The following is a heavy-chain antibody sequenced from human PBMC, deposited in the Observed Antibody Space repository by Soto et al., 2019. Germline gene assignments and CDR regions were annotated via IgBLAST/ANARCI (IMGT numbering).Heavy chain of an antibody. CDR3: ARAPYYYGSGSFGRDAFDI. Sequence: SVKVSCKASGGTFSSYTISWVRQAPGQGLEWVGRIIPILGIANYAQKFQGRVTITADKSTSTAYMELSSLRSEDTAVYYCARAPYYYGSGSFGRDAFDIWGQGTMVTVS. J-gene: IGHJ3*02. CDR2: IIPILGIA. D-gene: IGHD3-10*01. CDR1: GGTFSSYT. V-gene: IGHV1-69*02.